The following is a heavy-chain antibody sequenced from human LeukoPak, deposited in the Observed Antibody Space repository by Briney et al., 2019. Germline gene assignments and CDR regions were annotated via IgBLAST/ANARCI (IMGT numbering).Heavy chain of an antibody. D-gene: IGHD2-2*01. V-gene: IGHV3-7*01. CDR2: IKQDGSEK. Sequence: GGSLRLSSAASGFTFSSYWMSWVRQAPGKGLEWVANIKQDGSEKYYVDSVKGRFTISRDNAKNSLYLQMNSLRAEDTAVYYCTRDHITSWQIDFWGQGTMVTVSS. CDR3: TRDHITSWQIDF. J-gene: IGHJ4*02. CDR1: GFTFSSYW.